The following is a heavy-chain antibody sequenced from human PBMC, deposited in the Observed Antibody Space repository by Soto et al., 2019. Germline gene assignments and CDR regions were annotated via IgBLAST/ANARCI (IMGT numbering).Heavy chain of an antibody. V-gene: IGHV3-30*18. CDR3: AKDRGGGLGYCISASCSYYYAGMDV. CDR2: ISYDGSNK. J-gene: IGHJ6*02. Sequence: QVQLVESGGGVVQPGRSLRLSCAASGFTFSSYGMHWVRQAPGKGLEWVAVISYDGSNKYYADSVKGRFTISRDNSKNTLYLQMNSLRAEDTAVYYCAKDRGGGLGYCISASCSYYYAGMDVWGQGTKVTVSS. CDR1: GFTFSSYG. D-gene: IGHD2-2*01.